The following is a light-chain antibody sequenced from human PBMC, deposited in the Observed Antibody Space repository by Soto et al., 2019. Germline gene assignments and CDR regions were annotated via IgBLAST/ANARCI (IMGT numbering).Light chain of an antibody. CDR3: QQYNDWPPVYT. J-gene: IGKJ2*01. CDR1: QNVRTN. V-gene: IGKV3-15*01. CDR2: GAS. Sequence: EIVMTQSPATLSVSPGERATLSCWASQNVRTNLAWYQQKPGQAPRRLIYGASTRATGVPARFSGSGSGTEFTLTISSLQSEDVAIYFCQQYNDWPPVYTFGQGTKLEIK.